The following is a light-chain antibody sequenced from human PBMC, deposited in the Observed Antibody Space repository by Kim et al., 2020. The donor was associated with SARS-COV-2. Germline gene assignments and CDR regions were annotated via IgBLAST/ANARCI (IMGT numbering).Light chain of an antibody. Sequence: QSALTQPPSASGSPGQSITISCTGSSSDIGGSNYVSGYQQHPGKAPKLMIYEVSERPSGVPDRFSGSKSGNTASLTVSGLQAEDEAGYYCSSYAGSNIVVFGGGTQLTVL. CDR2: EVS. V-gene: IGLV2-8*01. J-gene: IGLJ2*01. CDR1: SSDIGGSNY. CDR3: SSYAGSNIVV.